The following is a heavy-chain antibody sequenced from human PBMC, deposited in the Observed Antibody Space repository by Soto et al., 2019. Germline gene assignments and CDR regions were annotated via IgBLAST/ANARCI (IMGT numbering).Heavy chain of an antibody. D-gene: IGHD6-6*01. Sequence: SETLSLTCTVSGGSISSYYWSWIRQPPGKGLEWIGYIYYSGSTNYNPSLKSRVTISVDTSKNQFSLKLSSVTAADTAVYYCAREVAARLAGDWFDPWGQGTLVTVSS. CDR2: IYYSGST. J-gene: IGHJ5*02. CDR3: AREVAARLAGDWFDP. CDR1: GGSISSYY. V-gene: IGHV4-59*01.